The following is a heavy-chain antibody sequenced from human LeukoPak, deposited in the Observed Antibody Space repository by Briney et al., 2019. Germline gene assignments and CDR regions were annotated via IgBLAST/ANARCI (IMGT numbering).Heavy chain of an antibody. D-gene: IGHD4-17*01. J-gene: IGHJ4*02. V-gene: IGHV4-34*01. Sequence: PSETLSLTCAVYGGSFSGYYWSWIRQPPGKGLEWIGEINHSGSTNYNPSLKSRVTIPVDTSKNQFSLKLSSVTAADTAVYYCARSFKYGRFDYWGQGTLVTVSS. CDR1: GGSFSGYY. CDR3: ARSFKYGRFDY. CDR2: INHSGST.